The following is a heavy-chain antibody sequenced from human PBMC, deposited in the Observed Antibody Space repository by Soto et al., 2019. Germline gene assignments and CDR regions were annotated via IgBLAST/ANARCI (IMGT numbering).Heavy chain of an antibody. CDR2: IQGGGSI. CDR1: GFSVSNNY. D-gene: IGHD3-10*01. V-gene: IGHV3-66*01. Sequence: EVMLDESGGGFVKPGGSLRLSCVASGFSVSNNYMTWVRQAPGKGLEWVSVIQGGGSISYADSVRDRFTISRDSSKNTVFLEMNSLRSEDTAVYFCARGEGSGSNALGYWGQGTLVTVSS. J-gene: IGHJ4*02. CDR3: ARGEGSGSNALGY.